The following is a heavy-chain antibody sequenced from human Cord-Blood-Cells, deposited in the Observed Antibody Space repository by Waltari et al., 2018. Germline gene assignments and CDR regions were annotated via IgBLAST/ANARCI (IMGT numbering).Heavy chain of an antibody. D-gene: IGHD3-10*01. V-gene: IGHV4-38-2*02. Sequence: QVQLQESGPGLVKPSETLSLTCDVSGYSITSGYYWGWIRHPPGKGLEWIGSIYHSGNTYYNPSLKSRVTISVDTSKNQFSLKLSSGTAADTAVYHCARDEGETMVRGGSSFDYWGQGTLVTVSS. CDR2: IYHSGNT. CDR3: ARDEGETMVRGGSSFDY. J-gene: IGHJ4*02. CDR1: GYSITSGYY.